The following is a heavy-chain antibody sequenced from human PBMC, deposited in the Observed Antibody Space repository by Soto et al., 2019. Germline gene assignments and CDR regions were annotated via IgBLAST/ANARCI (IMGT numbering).Heavy chain of an antibody. CDR2: IYYSGST. D-gene: IGHD5-12*01. V-gene: IGHV4-30-4*01. CDR3: ARDGGYGVDAFDI. J-gene: IGHJ3*02. CDR1: GGSISSGDYY. Sequence: SETLSLTCTVSGGSISSGDYYWSWIRQPPGKGLEWIGYIYYSGSTYYNPSLKSRVTISVDTSKNQFSLKLSSVTAADTAVYYCARDGGYGVDAFDIWGQGTMVTVSS.